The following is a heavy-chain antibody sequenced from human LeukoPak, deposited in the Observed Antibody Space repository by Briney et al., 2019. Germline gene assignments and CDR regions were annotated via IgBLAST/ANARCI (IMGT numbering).Heavy chain of an antibody. D-gene: IGHD3-9*01. V-gene: IGHV3-53*01. CDR3: ARDILTIKAVGMYV. CDR1: GFTVSSNY. J-gene: IGHJ6*03. CDR2: IYSGGST. Sequence: GGSLRLSCAASGFTVSSNYMSWVRQAPGKGLEWVSVIYSGGSTYYADSVKGRFTISRDNSKNTLYLQMNSLRAEDTAVYYCARDILTIKAVGMYVWGKGTTVTASS.